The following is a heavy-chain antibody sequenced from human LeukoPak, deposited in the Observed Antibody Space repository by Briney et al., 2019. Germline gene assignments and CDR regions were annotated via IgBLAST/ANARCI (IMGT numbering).Heavy chain of an antibody. J-gene: IGHJ4*02. CDR3: AKDGSRVAAAGTFSDY. V-gene: IGHV3-30*02. CDR2: IRYDGSNK. Sequence: GGSLRLSCAASGFTFISYGMHWVRQAPGKGLEWVTFIRYDGSNKYYADSVKGRFTISRDNSKNTLYLQMNSLRAEDTAVYYCAKDGSRVAAAGTFSDYWGQGTLVTVSS. CDR1: GFTFISYG. D-gene: IGHD6-13*01.